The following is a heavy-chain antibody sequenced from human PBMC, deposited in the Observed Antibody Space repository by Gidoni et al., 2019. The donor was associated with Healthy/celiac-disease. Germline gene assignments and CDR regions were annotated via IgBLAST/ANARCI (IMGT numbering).Heavy chain of an antibody. Sequence: QVQLVESGGGLVKPGGSLRLSCAASGFTLRDYYMSWIRQAQGKGLEWVAYISSSGSAIYYADSVKCRFTISRDNAKNSLYLQMNSLRAEDTAVYYCARGWDIVVVPAAISWFDPWGQGTLVTVSS. J-gene: IGHJ5*02. CDR2: ISSSGSAI. CDR1: GFTLRDYY. V-gene: IGHV3-11*01. D-gene: IGHD2-2*01. CDR3: ARGWDIVVVPAAISWFDP.